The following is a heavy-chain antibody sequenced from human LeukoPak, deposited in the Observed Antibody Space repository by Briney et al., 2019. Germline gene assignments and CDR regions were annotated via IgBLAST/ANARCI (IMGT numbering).Heavy chain of an antibody. J-gene: IGHJ4*02. Sequence: GGSLRLSCAASGFTFGNYWMHWVRQAPGKGLVWVSRISRDGSNTNYADSVKGRFTISRDNAKSTLYLQMNSLRAEDTAVYFCSNLKSVAGTYYFDSWGQGTLVTVSS. D-gene: IGHD2-15*01. V-gene: IGHV3-74*01. CDR1: GFTFGNYW. CDR2: ISRDGSNT. CDR3: SNLKSVAGTYYFDS.